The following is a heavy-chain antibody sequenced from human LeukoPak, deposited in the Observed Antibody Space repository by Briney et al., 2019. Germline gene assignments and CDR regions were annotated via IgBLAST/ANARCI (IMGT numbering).Heavy chain of an antibody. CDR1: GFTFSSYS. CDR2: ISSSSSTI. J-gene: IGHJ4*02. Sequence: PGGSLRLSCAASGFTFSSYSMNWVRQAPGKGLEWVSYISSSSSTIYYADSVKGRFTISRDNAKNTLYLQMHSLTAEDTAIYYCAKDLATTETQGYFDYWGQGALVTVSS. V-gene: IGHV3-48*01. D-gene: IGHD1-1*01. CDR3: AKDLATTETQGYFDY.